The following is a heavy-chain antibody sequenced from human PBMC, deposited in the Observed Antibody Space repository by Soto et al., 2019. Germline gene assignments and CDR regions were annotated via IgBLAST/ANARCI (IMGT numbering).Heavy chain of an antibody. CDR2: IYYSGST. Sequence: PSETLSLTCTVSGGSISGYYWSWIRQPPGRGLEWIGDIYYSGSTNYNASLKSRVTISVDTSKNQFSLKLSSVTAADTAVYYCARGLIMTIITHAFDIWGQGTMVTVS. CDR3: ARGLIMTIITHAFDI. CDR1: GGSISGYY. V-gene: IGHV4-59*12. J-gene: IGHJ3*02. D-gene: IGHD3-16*01.